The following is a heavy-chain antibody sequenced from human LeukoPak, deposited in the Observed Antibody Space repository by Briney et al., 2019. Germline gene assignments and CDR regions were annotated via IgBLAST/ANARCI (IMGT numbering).Heavy chain of an antibody. CDR2: IYYSGST. J-gene: IGHJ4*02. CDR3: ASGPVGYYDYVWGSYRFDY. CDR1: GGSISSYY. D-gene: IGHD3-16*02. V-gene: IGHV4-59*12. Sequence: SETLSLTCTVSGGSISSYYWSWIRQPPGKGLEWIGYIYYSGSTNYNPSLKSRVTISVDTSKNQFSLKLSSVTAADTAVYYCASGPVGYYDYVWGSYRFDYWGQGTLVTVSS.